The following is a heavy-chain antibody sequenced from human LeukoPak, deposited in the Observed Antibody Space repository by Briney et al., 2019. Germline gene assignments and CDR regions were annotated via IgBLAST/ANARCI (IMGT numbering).Heavy chain of an antibody. CDR1: GYTFTGYY. Sequence: ASVKVSCKASGYTFTGYYMHWVRQAPGQGLEWMGWINPNSGGTNYAQKFQGRVTMTSDTSISPAYMELSRLRSDDTAVYYCARVPRFLEWFLKKGIDPWGQGTLVTVSS. J-gene: IGHJ5*02. CDR3: ARVPRFLEWFLKKGIDP. D-gene: IGHD3-3*01. CDR2: INPNSGGT. V-gene: IGHV1-2*02.